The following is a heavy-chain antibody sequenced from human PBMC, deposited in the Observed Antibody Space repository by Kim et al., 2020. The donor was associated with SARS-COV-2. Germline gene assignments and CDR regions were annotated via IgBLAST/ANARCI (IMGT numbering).Heavy chain of an antibody. V-gene: IGHV4-39*01. Sequence: SETLSLTCTVSGGSISSSSYYWGWIRQPPGKGLEWIGSIYYSGSTYYNPSLKSRVTISVDTSKNQFSLKLSSVTAADTAVYYCARLAIQLWSTFDYWGQGTLVTVSS. CDR2: IYYSGST. J-gene: IGHJ4*02. CDR1: GGSISSSSYY. D-gene: IGHD5-18*01. CDR3: ARLAIQLWSTFDY.